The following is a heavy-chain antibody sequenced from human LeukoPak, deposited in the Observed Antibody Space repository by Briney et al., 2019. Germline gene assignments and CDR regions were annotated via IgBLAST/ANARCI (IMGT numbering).Heavy chain of an antibody. J-gene: IGHJ4*02. D-gene: IGHD3-22*01. CDR1: GFTFSSYA. Sequence: GGSLRLSCAASGFTFSSYAMSWVRQAPGKGLEWVSAISGSGGSTYYADSVKGRFTISRDNSKNTLYLQMNSLRAEDTAVYYCAKDTHPSMIVVAIVFDYWGQGTLVTVSS. CDR2: ISGSGGST. V-gene: IGHV3-23*01. CDR3: AKDTHPSMIVVAIVFDY.